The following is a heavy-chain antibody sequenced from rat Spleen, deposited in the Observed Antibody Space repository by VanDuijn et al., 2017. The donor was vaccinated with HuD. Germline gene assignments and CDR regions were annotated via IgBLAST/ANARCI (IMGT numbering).Heavy chain of an antibody. CDR2: INSAGST. CDR3: ARLRYYDGSYYGNVMDA. J-gene: IGHJ4*01. V-gene: IGHV3-3*01. D-gene: IGHD1-12*02. CDR1: GYSITSNY. Sequence: EVQLQESGPGLVKPSQSLSLTCSVTGYSITSNYWGWIRKFPGNKLEWMGYINSAGSTNYNPSLRSRISITRDTSKNQFFLQVNSVTTEDTATYYCARLRYYDGSYYGNVMDAWGQGASVTVSS.